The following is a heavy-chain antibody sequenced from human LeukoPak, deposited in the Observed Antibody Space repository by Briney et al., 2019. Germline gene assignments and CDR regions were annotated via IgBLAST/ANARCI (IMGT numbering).Heavy chain of an antibody. V-gene: IGHV3-7*01. D-gene: IGHD2-2*01. CDR3: ARDSVFPIPAAIDSSPHYYYYMDV. Sequence: PGGSLRLSCAASGFTFSSYWMSWVRQAPGKGLEWVANIKQDGSEKYYVDSVKGRFTISRDNAKNSLYLQMNSLRAEDTAVYYCARDSVFPIPAAIDSSPHYYYYMDVWGKGTTVTVSS. CDR1: GFTFSSYW. CDR2: IKQDGSEK. J-gene: IGHJ6*03.